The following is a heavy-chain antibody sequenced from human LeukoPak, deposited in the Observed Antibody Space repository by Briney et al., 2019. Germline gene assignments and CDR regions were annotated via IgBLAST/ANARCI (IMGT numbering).Heavy chain of an antibody. V-gene: IGHV3-23*01. CDR1: GFTLSSYE. Sequence: GGSLRLSCTASGFTLSSYEMSWIRQAPGKGLEWVSSIDYSGGSTYYEDSVKGRFTISRDNSKNTLYLQMNSLRAEDTAVYYCARSLVYYYYMDVWGKGTTVTISS. D-gene: IGHD3-16*02. CDR3: ARSLVYYYYMDV. CDR2: IDYSGGST. J-gene: IGHJ6*03.